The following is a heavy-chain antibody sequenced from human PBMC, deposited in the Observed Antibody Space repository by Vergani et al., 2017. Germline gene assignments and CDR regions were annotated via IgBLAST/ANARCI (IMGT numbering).Heavy chain of an antibody. CDR3: ARMDIGGGGREARVFDH. CDR1: GFNFRSYW. V-gene: IGHV3-7*01. J-gene: IGHJ4*02. CDR2: IKEDGSET. D-gene: IGHD5-12*01. Sequence: EVQLVESGGTWVQPGGSLRLSCAASGFNFRSYWMSWVRQAPGKGLEWVAHIKEDGSETFYLDSVRGRFSISKDNSKNSLILQMNGLRVEDTAVYYCARMDIGGGGREARVFDHWGQGALVTVAS.